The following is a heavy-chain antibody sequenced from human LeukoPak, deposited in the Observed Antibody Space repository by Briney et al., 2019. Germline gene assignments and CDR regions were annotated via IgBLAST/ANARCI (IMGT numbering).Heavy chain of an antibody. CDR2: IYHSVTT. D-gene: IGHD3-10*01. Sequence: SETLSLTCTVSGGSISSSGYFWGWMRQPPGKGLEWIGSIYHSVTTHYNPSLKSRVTISLDTSKNQFSLKLSSVTAADTAVYYCARVRGYYYGSGSSTIDYWGQGTLVTVSS. CDR3: ARVRGYYYGSGSSTIDY. J-gene: IGHJ4*02. CDR1: GGSISSSGYF. V-gene: IGHV4-39*07.